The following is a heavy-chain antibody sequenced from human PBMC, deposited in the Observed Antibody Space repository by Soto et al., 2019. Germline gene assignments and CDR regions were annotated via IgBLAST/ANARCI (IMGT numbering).Heavy chain of an antibody. Sequence: GGSLRLSCAASGFTFSSYGMHWVRQAPGKGLEWVAVISYDGSNKYYADSVKGRFTISRDNSKNTLYLQMNSLRAEDTAVYYCASLVVVAAFFDYWGQGTLVTVSS. J-gene: IGHJ4*02. D-gene: IGHD2-15*01. CDR2: ISYDGSNK. CDR1: GFTFSSYG. CDR3: ASLVVVAAFFDY. V-gene: IGHV3-30*03.